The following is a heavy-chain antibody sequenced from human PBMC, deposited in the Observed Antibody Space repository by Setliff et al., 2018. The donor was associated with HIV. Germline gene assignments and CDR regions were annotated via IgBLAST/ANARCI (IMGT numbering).Heavy chain of an antibody. CDR3: ARDFPSPDYSSSWAHLYYHYGMDV. J-gene: IGHJ6*02. Sequence: ASVKVSCKASGYTFSTYAMHWVRQAPGQRLEWMGWINAGNGNTKYSQKFQGRVTITRDTSASTAYMEVSSQRSEDTAVYYCARDFPSPDYSSSWAHLYYHYGMDVWGQGTTVTAP. CDR2: INAGNGNT. CDR1: GYTFSTYA. D-gene: IGHD6-13*01. V-gene: IGHV1-3*01.